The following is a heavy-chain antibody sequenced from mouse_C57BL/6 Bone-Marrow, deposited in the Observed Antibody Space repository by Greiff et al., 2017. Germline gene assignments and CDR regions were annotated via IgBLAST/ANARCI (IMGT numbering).Heavy chain of an antibody. CDR1: GYTFTSYW. J-gene: IGHJ4*01. Sequence: QVQLQQSGAELVKPGASVKVSCKASGYTFTSYWMHWVKQRPGQGLEWIGRIHPSDSDTNYNQKFKGKATLTVDKSSSTAYMQLSSLTSEDSAVYYCAMPLHYCAMDDWGQGTSVTVSS. D-gene: IGHD6-1*01. CDR3: AMPLHYCAMDD. CDR2: IHPSDSDT. V-gene: IGHV1-74*01.